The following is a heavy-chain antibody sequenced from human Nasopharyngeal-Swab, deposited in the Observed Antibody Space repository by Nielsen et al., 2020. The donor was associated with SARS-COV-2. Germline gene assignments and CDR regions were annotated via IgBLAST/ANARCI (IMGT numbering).Heavy chain of an antibody. D-gene: IGHD3-22*01. CDR1: GDSVTTSDYY. CDR2: LLSSGSS. CDR3: VRRSDLFDSRGYS. J-gene: IGHJ5*02. Sequence: AESLRLSCTVSGDSVTTSDYYRGRIRQPQGEGLEWIGSLLSSGSSYSNPSLKSPVSISVDTSKNQFSLKLTSVTAADTAVYYCVRRSDLFDSRGYSLGQGTLVTVSS. V-gene: IGHV4-39*01.